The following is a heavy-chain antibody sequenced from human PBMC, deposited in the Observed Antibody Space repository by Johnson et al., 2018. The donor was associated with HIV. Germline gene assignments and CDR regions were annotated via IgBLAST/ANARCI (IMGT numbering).Heavy chain of an antibody. V-gene: IGHV3-NL1*01. CDR2: IYSGGST. Sequence: QVQLVESGGGLVQPGGSLRLSCAASGFTFSSYGMHWVRQAPGKGLEWVSVIYSGGSTYYADSVKGRFTISRDTSKNTLYFQMHGLGAEDTAVYYCAKQNRGAFDIWGQGTMGTVSS. CDR1: GFTFSSYG. CDR3: AKQNRGAFDI. J-gene: IGHJ3*02.